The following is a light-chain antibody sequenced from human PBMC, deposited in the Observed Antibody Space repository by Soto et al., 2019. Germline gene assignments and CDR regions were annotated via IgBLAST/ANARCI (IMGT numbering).Light chain of an antibody. Sequence: QSALTQPASVSGSPGQSITISCTGTSSDVGGYNYVSWYQQHPGKAPKLMIFDVNNRPSGVSNRFSSSKSGNTASLTISGLQAEDEADYYCCSYTSSSTYVFGTGTKLTVL. V-gene: IGLV2-14*01. CDR1: SSDVGGYNY. CDR2: DVN. CDR3: CSYTSSSTYV. J-gene: IGLJ1*01.